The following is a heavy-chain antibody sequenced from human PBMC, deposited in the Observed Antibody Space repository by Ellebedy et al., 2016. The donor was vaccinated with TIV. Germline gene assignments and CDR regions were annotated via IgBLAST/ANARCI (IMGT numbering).Heavy chain of an antibody. CDR2: IYGGGGT. J-gene: IGHJ4*02. Sequence: PGGSLRLSCTVSGLTVTLNYMNYVHWVRQAPGKGLEWVSVIYGGGGTFYADSVKGRFTIYRDQAKTAVSLQMNNLGIEDTAVYYCVRGSSSARLEDWGQGTLVTVSS. D-gene: IGHD1-1*01. V-gene: IGHV3-53*01. CDR1: GLTVTLNY. CDR3: VRGSSSARLED.